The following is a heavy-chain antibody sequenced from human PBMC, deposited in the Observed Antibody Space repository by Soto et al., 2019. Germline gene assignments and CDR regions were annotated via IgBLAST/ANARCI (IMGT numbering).Heavy chain of an antibody. J-gene: IGHJ4*02. V-gene: IGHV4-30-2*01. CDR3: ARQNSSGWANFDY. CDR2: IYHSGST. Sequence: SETLSLTWAVSGGSISSGGYSWSWIRQPPGKGLEWIGYIYHSGSTYYNPCLKSRVTISVDTSKNQFSLKLSSVTAADTAVYYCARQNSSGWANFDYWGQGTLVTVSS. CDR1: GGSISSGGYS. D-gene: IGHD6-19*01.